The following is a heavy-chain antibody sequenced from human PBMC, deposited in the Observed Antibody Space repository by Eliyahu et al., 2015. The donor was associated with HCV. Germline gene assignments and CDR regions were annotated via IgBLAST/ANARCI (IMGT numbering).Heavy chain of an antibody. J-gene: IGHJ6*02. V-gene: IGHV3-9*01. Sequence: EVQLXESGGGXVQPGXXLRLSXXXSGFTFDDYAMHWVRQAPGKGLEWVSGISWNSGSIGYADSVKGRFTISRDNAKNSLYLQMNSLRAEDTALYYCAKDIGWNYQKDGGMDVWGQGTTVTVSS. CDR2: ISWNSGSI. CDR3: AKDIGWNYQKDGGMDV. CDR1: GFTFDDYA. D-gene: IGHD1-7*01.